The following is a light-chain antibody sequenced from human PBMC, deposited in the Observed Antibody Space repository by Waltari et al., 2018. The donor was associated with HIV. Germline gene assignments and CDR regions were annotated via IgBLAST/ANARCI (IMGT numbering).Light chain of an antibody. CDR2: GES. J-gene: IGKJ2*01. CDR3: QQYNNWPPYT. CDR1: QSVTSN. Sequence: EIVMTQSPATLSVSPGERATLSCRASQSVTSNLAWYQQKPGQAPRLLIYGESTRATGIPARLSGSGSGTEFTLTISRLQSEDFAVYYCQQYNNWPPYTFGQGTKLEIK. V-gene: IGKV3-15*01.